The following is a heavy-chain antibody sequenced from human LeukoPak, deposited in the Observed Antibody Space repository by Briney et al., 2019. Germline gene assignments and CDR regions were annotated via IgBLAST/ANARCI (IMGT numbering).Heavy chain of an antibody. J-gene: IGHJ4*02. CDR2: ISASGGST. CDR1: GFTFSSFA. Sequence: GGSLRLSCAASGFTFSSFAMSWVRQVPGKGLEWVSGISASGGSTYYADSVRGRFTISRDNSKNTLYLQMNSLRAEDTAVYYCAKTEDFWSGYYGYFDYWGQGTLVTVSS. D-gene: IGHD3-3*01. V-gene: IGHV3-23*01. CDR3: AKTEDFWSGYYGYFDY.